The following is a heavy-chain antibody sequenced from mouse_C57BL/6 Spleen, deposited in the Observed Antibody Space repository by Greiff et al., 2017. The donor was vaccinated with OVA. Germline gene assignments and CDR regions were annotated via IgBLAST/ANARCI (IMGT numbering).Heavy chain of an antibody. Sequence: QVTLKVCGPGILQSSQPLSLTCSFSGFSLSTSGMGVSWIRQPSGKGLEWLAHIYWDDDKRYNPSLKSRLTISKDTSRNQVFLKITSVDTADTATNYSARYYCSTLCYAMDYWGQGTSVTVSS. J-gene: IGHJ4*01. CDR2: IYWDDDK. CDR1: GFSLSTSGMG. CDR3: ARYYCSTLCYAMDY. D-gene: IGHD1-1*01. V-gene: IGHV8-12*01.